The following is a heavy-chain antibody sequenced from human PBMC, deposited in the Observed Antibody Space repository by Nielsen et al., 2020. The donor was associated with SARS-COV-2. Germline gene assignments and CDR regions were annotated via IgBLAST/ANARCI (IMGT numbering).Heavy chain of an antibody. CDR3: ARARGAYGDYYYYYYTDV. V-gene: IGHV6-1*01. CDR1: GDSVSSSSAA. Sequence: LETLSLTCAISGDSVSSSSAAWNWIRQSPSRGLEWLGRTYYRSKWYNDCAVSVKSRITINPDTSKNQFSLHLNSVTPEDTAVYYCARARGAYGDYYYYYYTDVWGKGTTVTVSS. CDR2: TYYRSKWYN. J-gene: IGHJ6*03. D-gene: IGHD4-17*01.